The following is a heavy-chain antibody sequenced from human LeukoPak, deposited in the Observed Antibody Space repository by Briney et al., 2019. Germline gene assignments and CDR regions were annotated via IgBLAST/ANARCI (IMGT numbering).Heavy chain of an antibody. CDR1: GFTVGSNT. V-gene: IGHV3-66*01. D-gene: IGHD3-22*01. CDR2: IYSGGST. J-gene: IGHJ4*02. CDR3: ARGGSYFDISGYYFY. Sequence: GGSLRLSCAASGFTVGSNTMSWVRQAPGKGLEWVSIIYSGGSTSYADSVKGRFTISRDNSKNTLYLQMNSLRTEDTAVYYCARGGSYFDISGYYFYWGQGTLATVSS.